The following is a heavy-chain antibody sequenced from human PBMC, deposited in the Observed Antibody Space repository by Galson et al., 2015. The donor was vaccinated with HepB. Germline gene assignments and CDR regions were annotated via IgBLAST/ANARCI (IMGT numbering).Heavy chain of an antibody. J-gene: IGHJ4*02. CDR1: GYTLTELS. V-gene: IGHV1-24*01. D-gene: IGHD5-18*01. Sequence: SVKVSCKVSGYTLTELSMHWVRQAPGRGLEWMGGFDPEDGETIYAQKFQGRVTMTEDTSTDTAYMELSSLRSEDTAVYYCATGYSYGFPGLGEAAYWGQGTLVTVSS. CDR2: FDPEDGET. CDR3: ATGYSYGFPGLGEAAY.